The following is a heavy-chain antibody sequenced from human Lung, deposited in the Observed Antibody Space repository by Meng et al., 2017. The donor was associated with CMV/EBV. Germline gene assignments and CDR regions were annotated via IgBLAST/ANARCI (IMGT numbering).Heavy chain of an antibody. J-gene: IGHJ5*02. CDR2: IYYSGST. Sequence: SETLSLXXTVSGGSISSSSYYWGWIRQPPGKGLEWIGSIYYSGSTYYNPSLKSRVTISVDTSKNQFSLKLSSVTAADTALYYCARLPKKWEQLYQFNPWGQGTXVTVSS. D-gene: IGHD1-26*01. V-gene: IGHV4-39*01. CDR3: ARLPKKWEQLYQFNP. CDR1: GGSISSSSYY.